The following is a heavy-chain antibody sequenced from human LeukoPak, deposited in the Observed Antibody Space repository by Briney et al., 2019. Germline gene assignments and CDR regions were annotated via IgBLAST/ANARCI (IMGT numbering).Heavy chain of an antibody. Sequence: GESLKISCEGSGYSFSNYWIGWVRQMPGKGLEWMGIIYPGDYETRYSPSFQGLVTISVDKSISTAYLQWSSLKASDTAMYYCAIPRGYCGNDCSFDHGGRGTLVTVSS. V-gene: IGHV5-51*01. D-gene: IGHD2-21*02. CDR3: AIPRGYCGNDCSFDH. CDR2: IYPGDYET. J-gene: IGHJ4*02. CDR1: GYSFSNYW.